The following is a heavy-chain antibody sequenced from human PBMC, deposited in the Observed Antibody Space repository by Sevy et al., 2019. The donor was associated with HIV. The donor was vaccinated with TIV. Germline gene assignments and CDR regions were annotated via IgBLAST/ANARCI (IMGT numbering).Heavy chain of an antibody. CDR3: ARGRQAYVVVVPSTVPFDY. CDR1: GGSFSGYC. CDR2: INHTGSL. V-gene: IGHV4-34*01. J-gene: IGHJ4*02. D-gene: IGHD2-2*01. Sequence: SETLSLTCAVSGGSFSGYCWNWIRQSPGKGLEWIGAINHTGSLKYNPSLKSRVTISVDASKSQLSLHLRSVTAADTAVYYCARGRQAYVVVVPSTVPFDYWGRGTLVTVSS.